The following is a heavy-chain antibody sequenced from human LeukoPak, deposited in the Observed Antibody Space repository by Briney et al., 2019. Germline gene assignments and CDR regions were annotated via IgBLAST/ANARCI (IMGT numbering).Heavy chain of an antibody. V-gene: IGHV3-7*01. CDR1: GFPFDRYW. CDR3: ARQPIYEAYFDF. Sequence: PGGSLRLSCVASGFPFDRYWMSWVRQAPGKGLEWVANIKHDGSEKNFVDSVKGRFTISRDNAENSLFLQMNSQRADDTAVYFCARQPIYEAYFDFWGQGTLVTVSS. J-gene: IGHJ4*02. CDR2: IKHDGSEK. D-gene: IGHD3-16*01.